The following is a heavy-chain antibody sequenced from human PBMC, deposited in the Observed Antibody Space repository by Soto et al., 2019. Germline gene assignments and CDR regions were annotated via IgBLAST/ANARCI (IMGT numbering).Heavy chain of an antibody. J-gene: IGHJ2*01. Sequence: PGGSLRLSCAASGFTFSTYSMNWVRQAPGKGLEWVSYISSSSSTIFYTDSVKGRFTVSRDNAKNSLYLQMDSLRADDTALYYCVRDKESGYYYWYFDLWGRGTQVTVSS. CDR2: ISSSSSTI. CDR1: GFTFSTYS. V-gene: IGHV3-48*01. D-gene: IGHD3-22*01. CDR3: VRDKESGYYYWYFDL.